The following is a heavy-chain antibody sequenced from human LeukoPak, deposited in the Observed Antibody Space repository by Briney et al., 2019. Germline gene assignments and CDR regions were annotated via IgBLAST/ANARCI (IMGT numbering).Heavy chain of an antibody. V-gene: IGHV3-23*01. CDR3: AKDRTVTNYYYYYGMDV. J-gene: IGHJ6*02. D-gene: IGHD4-17*01. CDR1: GFTFSSYA. CDR2: ISGSGGST. Sequence: GGSLRLSCAASGFTFSSYAMSWVRQAPGKGLEWVSAISGSGGSTYYADSVKGRFTISRDNSENTLYLQMNSLRAEDTAVYYCAKDRTVTNYYYYYGMDVWGQGTTVTVSS.